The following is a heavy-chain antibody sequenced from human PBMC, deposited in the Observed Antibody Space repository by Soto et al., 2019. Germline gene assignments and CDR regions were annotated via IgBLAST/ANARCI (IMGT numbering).Heavy chain of an antibody. CDR1: GGSISSSNW. V-gene: IGHV4-4*02. Sequence: SETLSLTCAVSGGSISSSNWWSWVRQPPGKGLEWIGEIYHSGSTNYNPSLKSRVTISVDKSKNQFSLKLSSVTAADTAVYYCARANREYNWKSLGFYYGMDVWGQGTTVTVSS. CDR2: IYHSGST. D-gene: IGHD1-20*01. CDR3: ARANREYNWKSLGFYYGMDV. J-gene: IGHJ6*02.